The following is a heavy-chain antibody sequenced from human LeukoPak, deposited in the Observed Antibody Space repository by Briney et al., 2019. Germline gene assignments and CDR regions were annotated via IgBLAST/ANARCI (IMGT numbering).Heavy chain of an antibody. CDR1: GFTFSSYG. V-gene: IGHV3-30*02. D-gene: IGHD2-2*01. J-gene: IGHJ6*03. Sequence: PGGSLRLSCAASGFTFSSYGMHWVRQAPGKGLEWVAFIRYDGSNKYYADSVKGRFTISRDNSKNTLYLQMNSLRAEDTAVYYCAKDRSGRCSSTSCSSGHWAYYMDVWGKGTTVTVSS. CDR3: AKDRSGRCSSTSCSSGHWAYYMDV. CDR2: IRYDGSNK.